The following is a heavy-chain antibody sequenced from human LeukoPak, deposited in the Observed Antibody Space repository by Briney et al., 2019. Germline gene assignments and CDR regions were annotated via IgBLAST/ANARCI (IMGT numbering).Heavy chain of an antibody. V-gene: IGHV4-34*01. CDR1: GGSFSGYY. CDR3: ARDGPYDSSGYTNWFDP. D-gene: IGHD3-22*01. Sequence: SETLSLTCAVYGGSFSGYYWSWIRQPPGKGLEWIGEINHSGSTNYNPSLKSRVTISVDTSKNQFSLKLSSVTAADTAVYYCARDGPYDSSGYTNWFDPWGQGTLVTVSS. CDR2: INHSGST. J-gene: IGHJ5*02.